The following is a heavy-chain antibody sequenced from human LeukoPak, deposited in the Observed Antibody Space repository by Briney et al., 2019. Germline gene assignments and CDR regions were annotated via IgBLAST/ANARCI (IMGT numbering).Heavy chain of an antibody. CDR3: ARDPNLRYDWFDP. Sequence: ASVTVSCKASGYTFTGYYMHWVRQAPGQGLEWMGWINPNSGGTNYAQKSQGRVTMTRDTSISTAYMELSRLRSDDTAVYYCARDPNLRYDWFDPWGQGTLVTVSS. V-gene: IGHV1-2*02. D-gene: IGHD4-17*01. CDR2: INPNSGGT. CDR1: GYTFTGYY. J-gene: IGHJ5*02.